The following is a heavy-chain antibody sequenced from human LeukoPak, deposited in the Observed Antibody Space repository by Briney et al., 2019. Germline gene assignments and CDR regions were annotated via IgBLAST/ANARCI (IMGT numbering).Heavy chain of an antibody. J-gene: IGHJ5*02. CDR3: AREIVRSNWFDP. V-gene: IGHV1-69*04. CDR2: IIPILGIA. Sequence: SVKVSCKGSGGTFSSYAISWVRQAPGQGLEWMGRIIPILGIANYAQKFQGRVTITADKSTSTAYMELSSLRSEDTAVYYCAREIVRSNWFDPWGQGTLVTVSS. CDR1: GGTFSSYA. D-gene: IGHD2-15*01.